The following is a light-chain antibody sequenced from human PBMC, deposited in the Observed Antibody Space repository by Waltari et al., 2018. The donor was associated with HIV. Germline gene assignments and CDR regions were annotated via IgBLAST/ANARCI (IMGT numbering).Light chain of an antibody. CDR1: QTISSW. V-gene: IGKV1-5*03. J-gene: IGKJ2*01. CDR2: KTS. Sequence: DIQMTQSPSTLSASLGDRVTITCRASQTISSWLAWYQQKPGKAPKLLIYKTSSLQTGVSSRFSGSGSGTEFALPISRLRLDDFATYYCQEYSSHSRSFGQGTKLEI. CDR3: QEYSSHSRS.